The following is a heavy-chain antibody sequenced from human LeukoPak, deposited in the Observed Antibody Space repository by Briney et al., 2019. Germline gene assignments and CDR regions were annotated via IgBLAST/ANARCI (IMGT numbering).Heavy chain of an antibody. J-gene: IGHJ4*02. D-gene: IGHD4-23*01. CDR2: INHSGST. CDR1: GGSFSGYY. V-gene: IGHV4-34*01. CDR3: ARDWPRLRWSLDY. Sequence: SETLSLTCAVYGGSFSGYYWSWIRQPPGKGLEWIGEINHSGSTNYSPSLKSRVTISVDTSKNQFSLKLSSVTAADTAVYYCARDWPRLRWSLDYWGQGTLVTVSS.